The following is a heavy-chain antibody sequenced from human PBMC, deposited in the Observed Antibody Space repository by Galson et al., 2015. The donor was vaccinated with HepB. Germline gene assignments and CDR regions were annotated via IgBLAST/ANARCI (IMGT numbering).Heavy chain of an antibody. CDR3: TRLGDFSGYSSS. V-gene: IGHV3-73*01. Sequence: SLRLSFAASGFTFSGSAIHWVRQASGKGLEWVGRIRSKASNYATAYAAALKGRFTISRDDSKNTAYLHMIGLKTEDTAVYYCTRLGDFSGYSSSWGQGTLVTVSS. CDR2: IRSKASNYAT. D-gene: IGHD6-19*01. CDR1: GFTFSGSA. J-gene: IGHJ4*02.